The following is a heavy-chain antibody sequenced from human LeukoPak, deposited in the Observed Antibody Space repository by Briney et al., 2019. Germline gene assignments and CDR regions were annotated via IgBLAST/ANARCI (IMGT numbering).Heavy chain of an antibody. CDR3: ATRLPPLY. V-gene: IGHV3-7*01. D-gene: IGHD1/OR15-1a*01. J-gene: IGHJ4*02. Sequence: GGSLRLSCAASGFTFSSYAMSWVRQAPGKGLEWVATIKPDGRDKYYVDSVKGRFTMSRDNAKNTLYLQMNSLRAEDTAVYYCATRLPPLYWGQGTLVTVSS. CDR1: GFTFSSYA. CDR2: IKPDGRDK.